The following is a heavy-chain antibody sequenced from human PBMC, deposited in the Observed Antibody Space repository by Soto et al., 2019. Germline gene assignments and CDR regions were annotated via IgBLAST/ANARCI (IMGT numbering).Heavy chain of an antibody. CDR3: ARRNRYYYDSSGYYHFDY. Sequence: GESLKISCKGSGYSFTSYWIGWVRQMPGKGLEWKGIIYPGDSDTRYSPSFQGQVTISADKSISTAYLQWSSLKASDTAMYYCARRNRYYYDSSGYYHFDYWGQGTLVTVSS. D-gene: IGHD3-22*01. CDR1: GYSFTSYW. J-gene: IGHJ4*02. CDR2: IYPGDSDT. V-gene: IGHV5-51*01.